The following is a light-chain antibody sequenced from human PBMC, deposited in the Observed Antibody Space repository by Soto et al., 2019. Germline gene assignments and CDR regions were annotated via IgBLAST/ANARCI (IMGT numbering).Light chain of an antibody. CDR2: EVN. CDR3: NSYTSSTIYV. Sequence: QSVLTQPASVSGSPGQSITISCTGTSSDVGGYDHVAWYQQHPGKAPKLMIYEVNNRPSGISNRFSGSKSGNTASLTISGLQAEDEADYYCNSYTSSTIYVLGNGTKVTVL. V-gene: IGLV2-14*01. J-gene: IGLJ1*01. CDR1: SSDVGGYDH.